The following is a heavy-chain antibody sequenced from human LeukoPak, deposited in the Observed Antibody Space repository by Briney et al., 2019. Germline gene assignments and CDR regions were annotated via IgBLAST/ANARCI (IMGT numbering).Heavy chain of an antibody. D-gene: IGHD3-10*01. CDR2: IYYSGST. CDR1: GGSVSSGSYY. V-gene: IGHV4-39*07. J-gene: IGHJ5*02. CDR3: AREGQGYYGSGSYKLDP. Sequence: SETLSLTCTVSGGSVSSGSYYWSWIRQPPGKGLEWIGSIYYSGSTYYNPSLKSRVTISVDRSKNQFSLKLSSVTAADTAVYYCAREGQGYYGSGSYKLDPWGQGTLVAVSS.